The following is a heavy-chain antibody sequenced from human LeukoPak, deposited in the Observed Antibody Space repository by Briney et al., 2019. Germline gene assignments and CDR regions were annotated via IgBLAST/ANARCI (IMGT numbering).Heavy chain of an antibody. J-gene: IGHJ4*02. CDR3: ARLLKLRFLEWLPCDY. CDR1: GGTFSSYA. D-gene: IGHD3-3*01. CDR2: IIPIFGTA. V-gene: IGHV1-69*13. Sequence: SVEVSCKASGGTFSSYAISWVRQAPGQGLEWMGGIIPIFGTANYAQKFQGRVTITADESTSTAYMELSSLRSEDTAVYYCARLLKLRFLEWLPCDYWGQGTLVTVSS.